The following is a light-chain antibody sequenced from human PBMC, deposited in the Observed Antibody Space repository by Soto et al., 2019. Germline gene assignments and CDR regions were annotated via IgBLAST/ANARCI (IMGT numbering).Light chain of an antibody. CDR1: SSNIGDNP. Sequence: QSVLTQPPSASGTPGQRITISCSGSSSNIGDNPVNWYQQLPGAAPKLLIYINDQRPSGVPDRFSGSKSSTSASLAISGLQPEDEADYYCAAWDDSLTALFGNGTKVTVL. CDR3: AAWDDSLTAL. CDR2: IND. J-gene: IGLJ1*01. V-gene: IGLV1-44*01.